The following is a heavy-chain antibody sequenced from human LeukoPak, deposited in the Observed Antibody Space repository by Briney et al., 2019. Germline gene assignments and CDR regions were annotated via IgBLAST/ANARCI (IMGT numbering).Heavy chain of an antibody. CDR1: GGTFSSYT. V-gene: IGHV1-69*04. Sequence: SVKVSCKASGGTFSSYTIRCVRRAPGQGLEGMGRVIPVLGMADYAQKFQGRVTITADKSTSTPYLDLSSLRSEDTAVYYCARDPRVTGTGVYFDYWGQGTLVTVSS. J-gene: IGHJ4*02. D-gene: IGHD1-7*01. CDR3: ARDPRVTGTGVYFDY. CDR2: VIPVLGMA.